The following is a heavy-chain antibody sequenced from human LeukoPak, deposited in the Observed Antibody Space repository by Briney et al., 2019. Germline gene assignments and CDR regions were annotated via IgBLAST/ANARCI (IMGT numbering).Heavy chain of an antibody. J-gene: IGHJ3*02. CDR3: ARDSSSWYLGAFDI. CDR2: ITGSGGNT. Sequence: GGSLRLSCAASGFIFSSYSMSWVRQAPGKGLEWVSVITGSGGNTYYADSVKGRFTISKDNSKNTVYLQMSSLRAEDTAVYYCARDSSSWYLGAFDIWGQGTMVTVSS. D-gene: IGHD6-13*01. CDR1: GFIFSSYS. V-gene: IGHV3-23*01.